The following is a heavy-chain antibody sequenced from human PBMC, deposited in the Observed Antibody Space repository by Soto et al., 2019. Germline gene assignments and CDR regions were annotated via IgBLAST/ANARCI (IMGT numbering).Heavy chain of an antibody. J-gene: IGHJ6*02. CDR2: MNPNSGNT. Sequence: ASVKVSCKASGYTFTSYDINWVRQATGQGLVWMGWMNPNSGNTGYAQKFQGRVTMTRNTSISTAYMELSRLRSDDTAVYYCARVGGRLDYYYYGMDVWGQGTTVTVSS. D-gene: IGHD3-3*01. CDR1: GYTFTSYD. CDR3: ARVGGRLDYYYYGMDV. V-gene: IGHV1-8*01.